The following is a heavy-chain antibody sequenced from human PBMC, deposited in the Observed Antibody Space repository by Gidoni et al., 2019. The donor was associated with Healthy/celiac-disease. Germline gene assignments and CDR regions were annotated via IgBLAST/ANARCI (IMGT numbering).Heavy chain of an antibody. Sequence: QVQLQESGPGLVKPSETLSLTCNVSGGSISRYYWSWIRQPPGKGLEWIGYIYYSGSTNYNPSLKSRVTISVDTSKTQFSLKLRSVTAADTAVYYCARGGGYSYGEDYWGQGTLVTVSS. CDR3: ARGGGYSYGEDY. CDR2: IYYSGST. CDR1: GGSISRYY. V-gene: IGHV4-59*01. D-gene: IGHD5-18*01. J-gene: IGHJ4*02.